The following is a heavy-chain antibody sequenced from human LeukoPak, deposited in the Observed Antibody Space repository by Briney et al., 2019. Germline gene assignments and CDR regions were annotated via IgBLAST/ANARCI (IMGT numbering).Heavy chain of an antibody. CDR1: GGSISSNY. J-gene: IGHJ4*02. CDR3: ARGFSH. V-gene: IGHV4-59*01. CDR2: IYYSGST. Sequence: SETLSLTCTVSGGSISSNYWSWIRQPPGKGLEWIGYIYYSGSTNYNPSLKSRVTISVDTSKNQFSLKLSSVTAADTAVYYCARGFSHWGQGTLVTVSS.